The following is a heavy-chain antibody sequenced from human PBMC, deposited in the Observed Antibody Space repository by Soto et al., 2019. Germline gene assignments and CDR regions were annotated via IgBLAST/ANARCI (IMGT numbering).Heavy chain of an antibody. CDR1: GFTFSSYG. Sequence: QVQLVESGGGVVQPGRSLRLSCAASGFTFSSYGMHWVRQAPGKGLEWVAVISYDGSNKYYADSVKGRFTISRDNSKNTLYLQMNNLRAEDTAVYYCAKDSNGLLWFEDPPTLDYWGQGTLVTVSS. D-gene: IGHD3-10*01. V-gene: IGHV3-30*18. CDR3: AKDSNGLLWFEDPPTLDY. CDR2: ISYDGSNK. J-gene: IGHJ4*02.